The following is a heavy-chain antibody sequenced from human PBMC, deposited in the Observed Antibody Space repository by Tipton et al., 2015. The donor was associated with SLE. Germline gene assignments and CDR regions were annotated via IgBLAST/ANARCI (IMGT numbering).Heavy chain of an antibody. CDR3: ARGDSNGYFAY. Sequence: TLSLTCSVSGVSITSDYWWNWVRQSPGKGLEWIEEEEVFRSGSTNYNPSLKSRVAISVDTSKNQFSRKLSSVTAADTAVYYCARGDSNGYFAYWGQGTLVTVSS. D-gene: IGHD3-22*01. CDR2: VFRSGST. CDR1: GVSITSDYW. J-gene: IGHJ4*02. V-gene: IGHV4-4*02.